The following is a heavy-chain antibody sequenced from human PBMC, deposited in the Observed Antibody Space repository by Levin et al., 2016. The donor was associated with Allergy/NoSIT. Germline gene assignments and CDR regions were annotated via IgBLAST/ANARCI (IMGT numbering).Heavy chain of an antibody. CDR2: ISSSSYI. V-gene: IGHV3-21*01. D-gene: IGHD1-26*01. CDR1: GFTFSSYS. J-gene: IGHJ4*02. Sequence: GGPLRLSCAASGFTFSSYSMNWVRQAPGKGLEWVSSISSSSYIYYADSVKGRFTISRDNAKNSLYLQMNSLRAEDTAVYYCARVGWGALWGQGTLVTSPQ. CDR3: ARVGWGAL.